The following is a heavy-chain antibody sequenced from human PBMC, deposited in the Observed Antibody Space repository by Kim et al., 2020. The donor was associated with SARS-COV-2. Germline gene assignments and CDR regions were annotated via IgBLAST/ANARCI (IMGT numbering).Heavy chain of an antibody. CDR2: IYYSGST. Sequence: SETLSLTCTVSGGSISSYYWSWIRQPPGKGLEWIGYIYYSGSTNYNPSLKSRVTISVDTSKNQFSLKLSSVTAADTAVYYCARSPSTIFGVVSYFDYWGQGTLVTVSS. V-gene: IGHV4-59*01. D-gene: IGHD3-3*01. CDR3: ARSPSTIFGVVSYFDY. J-gene: IGHJ4*02. CDR1: GGSISSYY.